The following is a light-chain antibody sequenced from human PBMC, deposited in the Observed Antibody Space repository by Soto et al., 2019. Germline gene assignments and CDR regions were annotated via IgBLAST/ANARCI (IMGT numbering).Light chain of an antibody. CDR1: RSNIEAGYD. V-gene: IGLV1-40*01. J-gene: IGLJ3*02. CDR2: GNN. CDR3: QSYDNSLSASV. Sequence: QSVLTQPPSVSGAPGQSVTISCTGSRSNIEAGYDVHWYQHLPGTAPKLLIYGNNNRPSGVPDRFSGSKSGTSASLAITGLQAEDEADYYCQSYDNSLSASVFGGGTKLTVL.